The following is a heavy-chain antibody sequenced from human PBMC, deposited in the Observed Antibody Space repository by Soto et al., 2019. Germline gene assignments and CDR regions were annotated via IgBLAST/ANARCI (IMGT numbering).Heavy chain of an antibody. V-gene: IGHV5-51*01. CDR2: IYPHDSDT. CDR3: PRLTTAPSKDLSYPYHSTDV. Sequence: GESLRISCKGSEYTFTNYWIGWVRQMPGKGLEWMGIIYPHDSDTRYSPSFQGQVTISADKSISTAYLQWSSLKASDTAMYYCPRLTTAPSKDLSYPYHSTDVRCLATTVTVSS. D-gene: IGHD4-17*01. CDR1: EYTFTNYW. J-gene: IGHJ6*02.